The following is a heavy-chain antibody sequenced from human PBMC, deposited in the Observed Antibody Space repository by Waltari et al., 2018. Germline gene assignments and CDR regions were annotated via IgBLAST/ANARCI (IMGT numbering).Heavy chain of an antibody. V-gene: IGHV3-53*01. Sequence: EVQLVESGGGLIQPGGSLRLSCAASEFTVSSNYMSWVRQAPGKGLEWGSVISSGGSTNYADSGKGRFSISRDNAKNTLYLQMNSLRAEDTAVYYCARGGSSGWHNFDYWGQGTLVTVSS. J-gene: IGHJ4*02. CDR1: EFTVSSNY. CDR2: ISSGGST. D-gene: IGHD6-19*01. CDR3: ARGGSSGWHNFDY.